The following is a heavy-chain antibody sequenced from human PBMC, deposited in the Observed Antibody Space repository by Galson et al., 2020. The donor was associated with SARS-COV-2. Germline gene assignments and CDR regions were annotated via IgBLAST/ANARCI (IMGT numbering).Heavy chain of an antibody. CDR1: GFTFSSYA. CDR2: ISGSGGST. V-gene: IGHV3-23*01. CDR3: AKPGPYDFWSGYYHFDY. D-gene: IGHD3-3*01. Sequence: GGSLRLSCAASGFTFSSYAMSWVRQAPGKGLEWVSAISGSGGSTYYADSVKGRFTISRDNSKNTLYLQMNSLRAEDTAVYYCAKPGPYDFWSGYYHFDYWGQGTLVTVSS. J-gene: IGHJ4*02.